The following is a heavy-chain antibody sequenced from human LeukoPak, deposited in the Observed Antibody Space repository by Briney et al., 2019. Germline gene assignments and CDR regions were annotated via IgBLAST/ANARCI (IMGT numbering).Heavy chain of an antibody. CDR3: ARYSGSSSWNGFDP. CDR2: IYYSGST. J-gene: IGHJ5*02. V-gene: IGHV4-59*01. CDR1: GGSISSYY. Sequence: PSETLSLTCTVSGGSISSYYWSWIRQPPGKGLEWIGYIYYSGSTNYNPSLKSRVTISVDTSKNQFSLKLSSVTAADTAVYYCARYSGSSSWNGFDPWGQGPLVTVSS. D-gene: IGHD1-26*01.